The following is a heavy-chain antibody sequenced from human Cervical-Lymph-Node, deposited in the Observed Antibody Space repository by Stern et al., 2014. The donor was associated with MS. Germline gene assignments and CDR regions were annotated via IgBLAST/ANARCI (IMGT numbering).Heavy chain of an antibody. Sequence: VQLVESGAEVKKPGSSVKVSCQTSGGTFSSHAINWVRQAPGQGLEWMGGVIPIFCTVDYAQKFQGRLTITADESTNTAYMELSSLRSEDTAVYYCARDQIPYYYYGMDVWGQGTTVTVSS. D-gene: IGHD2-2*02. J-gene: IGHJ6*02. CDR1: GGTFSSHA. CDR3: ARDQIPYYYYGMDV. CDR2: VIPIFCTV. V-gene: IGHV1-69*01.